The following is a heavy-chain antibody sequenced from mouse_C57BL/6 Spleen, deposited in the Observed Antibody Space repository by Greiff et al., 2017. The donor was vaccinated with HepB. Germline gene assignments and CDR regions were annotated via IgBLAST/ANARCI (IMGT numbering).Heavy chain of an antibody. Sequence: EVQLQQSGPELVKPGASVKISCKASGYTFTDYYMNWVKQSHGKSLEWIGDINPNNGGTSYNQKFKGKATLTVDKSSSTAYMELRSLTSEDSAVYYCARRSHDGYFDYWGQGTTLTVSS. CDR1: GYTFTDYY. CDR3: ARRSHDGYFDY. CDR2: INPNNGGT. D-gene: IGHD2-3*01. J-gene: IGHJ2*01. V-gene: IGHV1-26*01.